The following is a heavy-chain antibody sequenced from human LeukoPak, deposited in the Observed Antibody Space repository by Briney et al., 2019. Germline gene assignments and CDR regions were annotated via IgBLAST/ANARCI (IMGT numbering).Heavy chain of an antibody. J-gene: IGHJ4*02. Sequence: GGSLRPSCAASGFTFSSYAMHWVRQAPGKGLEWVAVISYDGSNKYYADSVKGRFTISRDNSKNTLYLQMNSLRAEDTAVYYCARDGFLEWLLYEDYYFDYWGQGTLVTVSS. CDR3: ARDGFLEWLLYEDYYFDY. CDR1: GFTFSSYA. V-gene: IGHV3-30*01. CDR2: ISYDGSNK. D-gene: IGHD3-3*01.